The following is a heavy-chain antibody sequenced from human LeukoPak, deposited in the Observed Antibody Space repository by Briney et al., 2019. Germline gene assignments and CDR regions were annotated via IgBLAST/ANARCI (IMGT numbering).Heavy chain of an antibody. CDR3: ARAPYYYGSGNFRGDYLDY. J-gene: IGHJ4*02. CDR2: INHSGST. Sequence: SETLSLTCGVYGGSFSGYYWSWIRQPPGKGLEWIGEINHSGSTNYNPSLKSRITMSVDTYKHQFSLQLSSVTAADTAVYYCARAPYYYGSGNFRGDYLDYWGQGTLVTVSS. V-gene: IGHV4-34*01. D-gene: IGHD3-10*01. CDR1: GGSFSGYY.